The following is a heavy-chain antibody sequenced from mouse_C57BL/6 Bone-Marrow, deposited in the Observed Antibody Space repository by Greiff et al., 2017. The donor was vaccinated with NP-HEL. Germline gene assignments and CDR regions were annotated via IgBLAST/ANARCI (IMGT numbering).Heavy chain of an antibody. J-gene: IGHJ2*01. CDR2: ISYDGSN. Sequence: DVKLQESGPGLVKPSQSLSLTCSVTGYSITSGYYWNWIRQFPGNKLEWMGYISYDGSNNYNPSLKNRISITRDTSKNQFFLKLNSVTTEDTATYYCARGGVLLRSWGQGTTLTVSS. CDR3: ARGGVLLRS. CDR1: GYSITSGYY. V-gene: IGHV3-6*01. D-gene: IGHD1-1*01.